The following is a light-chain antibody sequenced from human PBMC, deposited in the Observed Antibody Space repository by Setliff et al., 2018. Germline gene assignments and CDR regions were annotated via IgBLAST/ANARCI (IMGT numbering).Light chain of an antibody. CDR3: SSYTTSSTLV. J-gene: IGLJ1*01. CDR2: EVT. Sequence: QSALTQPASVSGSPEQSITISCTGEFGAYGSAYVSWYQQHPGKAPKLIIYEVTNRPSGVSNRFSGSKSGNTASLTISGLQAEDEADYYCSSYTTSSTLVFGTGTKVTVL. V-gene: IGLV2-14*01. CDR1: FGAYGSAY.